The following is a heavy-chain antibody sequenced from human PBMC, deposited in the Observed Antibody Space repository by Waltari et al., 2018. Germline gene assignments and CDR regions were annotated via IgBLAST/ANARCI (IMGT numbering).Heavy chain of an antibody. J-gene: IGHJ4*02. D-gene: IGHD6-13*01. CDR2: VDPEDGET. CDR1: GYTFPDYY. V-gene: IGHV1-69-2*01. Sequence: EVQLVQSGAEVKKPGATVKISCKASGYTFPDYYMHWVQQAPGKGLEWMGRVDPEDGETIYAEKFQGRVTITADTSTDTAYMELSSLRSEDTAVYYCAKQDTRPFLAAAGTIGYWGQGTLVTVSS. CDR3: AKQDTRPFLAAAGTIGY.